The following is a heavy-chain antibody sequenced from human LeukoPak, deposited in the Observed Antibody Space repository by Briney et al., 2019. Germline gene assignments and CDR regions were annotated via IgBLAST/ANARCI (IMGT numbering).Heavy chain of an antibody. CDR1: GYTFTGYY. Sequence: ASVKVSCKASGYTFTGYYMHWVRQAPGQGLEWMGWIDPNSGGTNYAQKFQGRVTMTRDTSISTVYMELSRLRSDDTAVYYCAKDRAVATIGGIDYWGQGTLVTVSS. V-gene: IGHV1-2*02. J-gene: IGHJ4*02. D-gene: IGHD5-12*01. CDR2: IDPNSGGT. CDR3: AKDRAVATIGGIDY.